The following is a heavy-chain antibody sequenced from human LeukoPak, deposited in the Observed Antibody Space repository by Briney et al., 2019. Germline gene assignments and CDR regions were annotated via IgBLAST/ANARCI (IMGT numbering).Heavy chain of an antibody. J-gene: IGHJ6*02. CDR2: IYYSGST. V-gene: IGHV4-59*01. CDR3: ARRRRMTGTTSYYYGMDV. CDR1: GGSISSYY. D-gene: IGHD1-7*01. Sequence: SETLSLTCTVSGGSISSYYWSWIRQPPGKGLEWIGHIYYSGSTNYNPSLKSRVTISIDTSKNQFSLRLSSVTAADTAVYYCARRRRMTGTTSYYYGMDVWGQGTTVTVSS.